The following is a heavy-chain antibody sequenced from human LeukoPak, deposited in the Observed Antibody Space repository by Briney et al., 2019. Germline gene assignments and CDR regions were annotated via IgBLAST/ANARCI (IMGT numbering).Heavy chain of an antibody. Sequence: ASVKVSFKASGYTFTGYYMHWVRQAPGQGLEWMGRINPNSGGTNYAQKFQGRVTMTRDTSISTAYMELSRLRSDDTAVYYCARDIYDYVWGSYLTDAFDIWGQGTMVTVSS. J-gene: IGHJ3*02. D-gene: IGHD3-16*02. CDR2: INPNSGGT. CDR1: GYTFTGYY. CDR3: ARDIYDYVWGSYLTDAFDI. V-gene: IGHV1-2*06.